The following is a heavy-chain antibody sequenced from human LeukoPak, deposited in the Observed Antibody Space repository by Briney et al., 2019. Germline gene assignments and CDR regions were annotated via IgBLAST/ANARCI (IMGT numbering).Heavy chain of an antibody. CDR1: GYTFTSYA. Sequence: ASVKVSCKASGYTFTSYAMHWVRQAPGQRLEWMGWINAGNGNTKYSQKFQGRVTITRDTSASTAYMELSSLRSEDTAVYYCARGRYRTTDYYDSSPQAYWGQGTLVTVSS. J-gene: IGHJ4*02. CDR3: ARGRYRTTDYYDSSPQAY. V-gene: IGHV1-3*01. D-gene: IGHD3-22*01. CDR2: INAGNGNT.